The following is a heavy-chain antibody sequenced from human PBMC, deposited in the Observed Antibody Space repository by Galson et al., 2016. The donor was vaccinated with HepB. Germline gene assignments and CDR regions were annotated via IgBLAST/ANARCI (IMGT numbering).Heavy chain of an antibody. CDR1: GFTFSDYW. J-gene: IGHJ6*02. CDR2: IRPEGSGK. V-gene: IGHV3-7*01. CDR3: ARGLDATMGGGWHYGMDV. Sequence: SLRLSCAASGFTFSDYWMNWVRQAPGKGLEWVANIRPEGSGKNYVDSVKGRFTISRDNPKKSMYLQMNILRAEDTAVYYCARGLDATMGGGWHYGMDVWGQGTTVTASS. D-gene: IGHD5-18*01.